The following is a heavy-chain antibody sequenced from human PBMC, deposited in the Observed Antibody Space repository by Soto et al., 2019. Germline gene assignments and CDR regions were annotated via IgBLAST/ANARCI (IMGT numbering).Heavy chain of an antibody. CDR1: GFSFSSYA. CDR2: ISGSGDRT. J-gene: IGHJ4*02. V-gene: IGHV3-23*01. CDR3: ALSRSSSWYSPFDN. D-gene: IGHD6-13*01. Sequence: GGSLRLSCAASGFSFSSYAMSWVRQAPGKGLEWVSVISGSGDRTFHADPVKGQFTISRDNSKDTLYLQMNSLRAEDTAVYYCALSRSSSWYSPFDNWGQGTLVTVSS.